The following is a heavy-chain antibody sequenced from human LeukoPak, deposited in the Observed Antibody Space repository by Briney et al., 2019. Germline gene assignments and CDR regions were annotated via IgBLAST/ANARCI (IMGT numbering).Heavy chain of an antibody. Sequence: PSETLSLTCTVSGGSISSYYWGWIRQPPGKGLEWIGSIYYSGSTYYNPSLKSRVTISVDTSKNQFSLKLSSLTAADTAVYYCARAPRITIFGVVKNWFDPWGQGTLVTVSS. D-gene: IGHD3-3*01. J-gene: IGHJ5*02. CDR1: GGSISSYY. CDR2: IYYSGST. V-gene: IGHV4-39*07. CDR3: ARAPRITIFGVVKNWFDP.